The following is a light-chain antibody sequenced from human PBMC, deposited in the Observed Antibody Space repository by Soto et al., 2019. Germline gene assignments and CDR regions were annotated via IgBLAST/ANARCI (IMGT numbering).Light chain of an antibody. Sequence: IVLTQSPVTLSLSPGERATLSCRASQSVSSSYLAWYQQKPGQAPRLLIYGASSRATGIPDRFSGSGSGTDFTLTISRLEPEDFAVYYCQQYGSSTWTFGQGTE. CDR2: GAS. J-gene: IGKJ1*01. CDR3: QQYGSSTWT. V-gene: IGKV3-20*01. CDR1: QSVSSSY.